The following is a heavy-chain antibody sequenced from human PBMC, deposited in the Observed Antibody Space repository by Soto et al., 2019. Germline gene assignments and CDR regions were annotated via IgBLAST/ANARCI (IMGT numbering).Heavy chain of an antibody. V-gene: IGHV3-15*01. CDR1: GFTFSNAW. D-gene: IGHD2-2*01. J-gene: IGHJ3*02. CDR2: IKSKTDGGTT. Sequence: EVQLVESGGGLVQPGGSLRLSCAASGFTFSNAWMSWVRQAPGKGLEWVGRIKSKTDGGTTDYAAPVKGRFTISRDDSKNTLYLQMNSLKTEDTAVYYCTTNLYCSSTSCYAFDIWGQGTMVTVSS. CDR3: TTNLYCSSTSCYAFDI.